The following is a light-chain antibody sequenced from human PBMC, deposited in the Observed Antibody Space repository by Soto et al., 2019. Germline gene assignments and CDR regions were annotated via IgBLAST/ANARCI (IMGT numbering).Light chain of an antibody. CDR3: HQYNTYPFT. Sequence: AIQLTQSPSALPASVGDRVTISCRSSQDIGSGLAWYQQKPGKAPRLLIFSASNLESGVPPRFSGSGSGTDFTLIIISLQPDDFANYYCHQYNTYPFTFGGGTKVDIK. CDR2: SAS. J-gene: IGKJ4*01. V-gene: IGKV1-13*02. CDR1: QDIGSG.